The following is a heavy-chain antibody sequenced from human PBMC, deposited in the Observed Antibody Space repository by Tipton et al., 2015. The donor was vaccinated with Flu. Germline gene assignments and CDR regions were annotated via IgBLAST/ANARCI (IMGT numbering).Heavy chain of an antibody. CDR1: GFTFSDYY. J-gene: IGHJ1*01. Sequence: QLVQSGGGLIQPGGSLRLSCAASGFTFSDYYMSWIRRAPGKGLEWLSHISSSGTTTNYADSVKGRFTISRDKAKNSLYLQMNSLRAEDTAIYYCAKTPSGWLAEYFRHWGPGTLVTVSS. CDR3: AKTPSGWLAEYFRH. D-gene: IGHD6-19*01. CDR2: ISSSGTTT. V-gene: IGHV3-11*01.